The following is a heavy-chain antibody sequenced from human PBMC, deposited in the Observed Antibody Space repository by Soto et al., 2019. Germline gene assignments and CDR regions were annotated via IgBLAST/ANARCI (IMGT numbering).Heavy chain of an antibody. J-gene: IGHJ5*02. CDR1: GFTFSNYA. CDR2: ISGGGGSI. Sequence: PGGSLRLSCAASGFTFSNYAMHWVRQAPGKGLEWVSGISGGGGSIYYADSVKGRFIISRDNSKNTLYLQMNSLRAEDTATYYCAKGXPAPGTGWFDPWGQGTLVTVSS. D-gene: IGHD6-13*01. CDR3: AKGXPAPGTGWFDP. V-gene: IGHV3-23*01.